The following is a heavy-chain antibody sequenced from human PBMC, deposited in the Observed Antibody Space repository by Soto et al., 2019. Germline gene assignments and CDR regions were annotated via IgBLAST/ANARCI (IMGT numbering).Heavy chain of an antibody. CDR2: INPIVSMS. CDR3: AASYGSGYRAFDY. J-gene: IGHJ4*02. CDR1: GDTFSFYT. V-gene: IGHV1-69*02. Sequence: QVQLVQSGTEVKKPGSSVMVSCKASGDTFSFYTINWVRQAPGLGLEWVGRINPIVSMSNYAQKFQGRVSMTADKSTSTAYMELRSLRSDDTAMYFCAASYGSGYRAFDYWGQGALVIVSS. D-gene: IGHD3-10*01.